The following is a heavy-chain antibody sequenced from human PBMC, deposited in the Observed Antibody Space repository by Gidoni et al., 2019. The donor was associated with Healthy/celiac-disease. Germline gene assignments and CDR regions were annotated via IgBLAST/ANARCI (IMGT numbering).Heavy chain of an antibody. CDR1: GGSFSGYY. V-gene: IGHV4-34*01. CDR2: INHSGST. Sequence: QVQLQQWGAGLVKPSETLSLTCAVYGGSFSGYYWSWIRQPPGKGLEWIGEINHSGSTNYNPSLKSRVTISVDTSKNQFSLKLSSVTAADTAVYYCASRWFGRGGVYGMDVWGQGTTVTVSS. CDR3: ASRWFGRGGVYGMDV. D-gene: IGHD3-10*01. J-gene: IGHJ6*02.